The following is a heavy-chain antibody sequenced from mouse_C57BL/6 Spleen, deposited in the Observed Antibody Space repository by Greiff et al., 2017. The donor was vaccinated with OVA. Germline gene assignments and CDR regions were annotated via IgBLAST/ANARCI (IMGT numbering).Heavy chain of an antibody. V-gene: IGHV1-19*01. CDR2: INPYNGGT. Sequence: EVKLQESGPVLVKPGASVKMSCKASGYTFTDYYMNWVKQSHGKSLEWIGVINPYNGGTSYNQKFKGKATLTVDKSSSTAYMELNSLTSEDSAVYYCARRRYYYGSRVPFDYWGQGTTLTVSS. D-gene: IGHD1-1*01. CDR1: GYTFTDYY. CDR3: ARRRYYYGSRVPFDY. J-gene: IGHJ2*01.